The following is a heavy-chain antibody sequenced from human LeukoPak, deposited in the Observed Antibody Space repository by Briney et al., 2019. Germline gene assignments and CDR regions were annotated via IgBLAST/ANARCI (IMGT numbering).Heavy chain of an antibody. D-gene: IGHD2-15*01. CDR3: ARSGLNRFDY. CDR2: TSGSGGST. CDR1: GFTFSSYG. V-gene: IGHV3-23*01. J-gene: IGHJ4*02. Sequence: GGSLRLSCAASGFTFSSYGMSWVRQAPGKGLEWVSATSGSGGSTYYADSVKGRFTISRDNSKNTLYLQMNSLRAEDTAAYYCARSGLNRFDYWGQGTLVTVSS.